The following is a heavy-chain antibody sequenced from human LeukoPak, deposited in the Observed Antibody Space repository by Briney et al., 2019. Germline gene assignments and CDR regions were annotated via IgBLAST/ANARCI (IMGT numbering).Heavy chain of an antibody. V-gene: IGHV1-69*13. Sequence: SVKVSCKASGGTFSSYAISWVRQAPGQGLEWMGGIIPIFGTANYAQKFQGRVTITADESTSTAYMELSSLRSEDTAVYYCARGPTDYGDYTVYYFDYWGQGTLATVSS. D-gene: IGHD4-17*01. CDR1: GGTFSSYA. J-gene: IGHJ4*02. CDR3: ARGPTDYGDYTVYYFDY. CDR2: IIPIFGTA.